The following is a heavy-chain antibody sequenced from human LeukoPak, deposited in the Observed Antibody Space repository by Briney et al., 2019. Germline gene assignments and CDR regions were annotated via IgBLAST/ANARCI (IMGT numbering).Heavy chain of an antibody. D-gene: IGHD3-10*01. V-gene: IGHV3-23*01. CDR2: ITATGDTA. J-gene: IGHJ4*02. CDR1: GFTFTKCA. Sequence: GGSLRLSCVASGFTFTKCAMSWIRQAPGKGLEWVAIITATGDTAYYADSVKGRFTISRDNSRNTVYMQMDSLRAEDTAVYYCARPMVRGALDYWGQGTLVTVSS. CDR3: ARPMVRGALDY.